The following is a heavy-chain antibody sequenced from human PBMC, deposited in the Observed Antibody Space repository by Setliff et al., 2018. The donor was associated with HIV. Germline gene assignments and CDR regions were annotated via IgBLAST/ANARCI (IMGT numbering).Heavy chain of an antibody. V-gene: IGHV4-38-2*02. CDR2: IYHSGST. CDR3: ARYSPRGYTLTGPY. J-gene: IGHJ4*02. CDR1: GYSISSGYF. Sequence: SETLSLTCTVSGYSISSGYFRGWIRQSPGKGLEWIGSIYHSGSTYYNPSLKSRVTISVDTSKNQFSLKPTSVTAADTAVYYCARYSPRGYTLTGPYWGQGTLVTVSS. D-gene: IGHD6-25*01.